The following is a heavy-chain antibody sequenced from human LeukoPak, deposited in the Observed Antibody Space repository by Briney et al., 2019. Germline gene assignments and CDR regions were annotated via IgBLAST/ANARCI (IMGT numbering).Heavy chain of an antibody. Sequence: PSVKPCCKASGGTFSSYAISWVRQPPGHGREWMGWIIPIVGIANYAQKLQGRVTIRADKSTSTAYMEPSSLRSAATAVYYCPSPSYYYDSSGYYLDYWGQGTLVTVSS. J-gene: IGHJ4*02. D-gene: IGHD3-22*01. V-gene: IGHV1-69*10. CDR1: GGTFSSYA. CDR3: PSPSYYYDSSGYYLDY. CDR2: IIPIVGIA.